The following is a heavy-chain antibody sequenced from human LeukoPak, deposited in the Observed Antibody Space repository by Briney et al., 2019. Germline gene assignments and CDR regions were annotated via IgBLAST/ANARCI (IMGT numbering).Heavy chain of an antibody. J-gene: IGHJ6*02. D-gene: IGHD2-2*01. Sequence: PSETLSLTCSVSGGSISSYYWSWIRQPPGKGLEYIGYIYYSGSTNYNPSLKSRVTLSVDTSKNQFSLNLTSVTAPDTAVYYCARLKCISTTCPSRYVMDVWGQGTTVTVSS. CDR1: GGSISSYY. CDR3: ARLKCISTTCPSRYVMDV. CDR2: IYYSGST. V-gene: IGHV4-59*01.